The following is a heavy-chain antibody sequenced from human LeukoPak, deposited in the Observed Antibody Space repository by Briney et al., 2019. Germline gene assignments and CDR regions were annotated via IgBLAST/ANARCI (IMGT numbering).Heavy chain of an antibody. CDR2: IYYSGST. D-gene: IGHD3-9*01. CDR1: GGSISSYY. Sequence: SETLSLTCTVSGGSISSYYWSWIRQPPGKGLEWIGYIYYSGSTNYSPPLKSRVTISLDTSKNQFSLKLSSVTAADTAVYYCARLPILTGYSPLYFDYWGQGTLVTVSS. V-gene: IGHV4-59*08. J-gene: IGHJ4*02. CDR3: ARLPILTGYSPLYFDY.